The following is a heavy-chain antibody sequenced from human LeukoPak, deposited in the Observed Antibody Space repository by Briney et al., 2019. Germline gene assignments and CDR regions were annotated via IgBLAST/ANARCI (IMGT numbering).Heavy chain of an antibody. D-gene: IGHD3-3*01. CDR2: INPSGGST. Sequence: ASVKVSCKASGYTFTSYYMHWVRQAPGQGLEWMGIINPSGGSTSYAQKFQGRVTMTRDTSTSTVYMELSSLRSEDTAVYYCARDLRPGYHDFWSGYFDYWGQGTLVTVSS. CDR1: GYTFTSYY. V-gene: IGHV1-46*01. CDR3: ARDLRPGYHDFWSGYFDY. J-gene: IGHJ4*02.